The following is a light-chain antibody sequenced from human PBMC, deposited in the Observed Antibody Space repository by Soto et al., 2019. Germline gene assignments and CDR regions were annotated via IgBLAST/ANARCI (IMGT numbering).Light chain of an antibody. V-gene: IGKV1-5*01. J-gene: IGKJ1*01. CDR3: KHYNTYAPGT. CDR2: DAS. CDR1: QSVSSW. Sequence: DIQMTQTPATLSAFAGDRVTVTCRASQSVSSWVAWYQEKPGRGPNLLIYDASTWQSGVPSRFIGSGCGTEYTLPITSLQPDDFVTYYCKHYNTYAPGTFGQGTRVEVK.